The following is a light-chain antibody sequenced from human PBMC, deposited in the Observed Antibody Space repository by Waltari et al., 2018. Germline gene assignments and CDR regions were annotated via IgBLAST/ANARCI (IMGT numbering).Light chain of an antibody. V-gene: IGKV4-1*01. CDR1: QSVLYSSNNKNY. CDR2: WAS. Sequence: DIVMTQSPDSLAVSPGERATINCKSSQSVLYSSNNKNYLAWYQQKVGQPPKLLIYWASTRESGVPDLFSGSGSGTDFTLTISSLQAEDVSVYYCQQYYDVPWTFGQGTKVEIK. CDR3: QQYYDVPWT. J-gene: IGKJ1*01.